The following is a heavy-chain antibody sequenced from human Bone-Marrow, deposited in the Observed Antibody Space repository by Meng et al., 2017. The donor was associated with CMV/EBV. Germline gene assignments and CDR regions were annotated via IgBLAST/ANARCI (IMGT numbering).Heavy chain of an antibody. J-gene: IGHJ5*02. Sequence: CTVSGGSVSSGSYYWSWIRQPPGKGLEWIGYIYYSGSTNYNPSLKSRVTISVDTSKNQFSLKLSSVTAADTAAYYCARREVTTWFDPWGQGTLVTVSS. CDR1: GGSVSSGSYY. V-gene: IGHV4-61*01. D-gene: IGHD4-11*01. CDR2: IYYSGST. CDR3: ARREVTTWFDP.